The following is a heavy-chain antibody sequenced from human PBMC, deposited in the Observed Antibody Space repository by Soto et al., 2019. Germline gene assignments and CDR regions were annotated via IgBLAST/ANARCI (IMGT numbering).Heavy chain of an antibody. CDR2: IWFDGTNE. V-gene: IGHV3-33*01. Sequence: QVQLVESGGGVVQPGNSLRLSCTASGFTFSRYAMHWIRQAPGKGLEWVAVIWFDGTNEDYADSVKGRFTISRDSSKNTLYLQMNSRRGEDTAVYYCVREHWTSGYSAAPKWGQGTQVTVSS. J-gene: IGHJ4*02. CDR3: VREHWTSGYSAAPK. D-gene: IGHD3-22*01. CDR1: GFTFSRYA.